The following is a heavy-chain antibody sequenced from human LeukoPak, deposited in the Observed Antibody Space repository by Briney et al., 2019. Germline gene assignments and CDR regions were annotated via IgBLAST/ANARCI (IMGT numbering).Heavy chain of an antibody. D-gene: IGHD3-3*01. V-gene: IGHV4-34*01. J-gene: IGHJ5*02. Sequence: AETLSLTCSVYGGSFSDDYWSWIRQPPGKGLEWIGEISHSGSTKFNPSLKSRVTISVDTSRNQFSLNLTSVTAADTAVYYCARAGLSIFGMITPNWFDPWGQGTLVSVSS. CDR3: ARAGLSIFGMITPNWFDP. CDR2: ISHSGST. CDR1: GGSFSDDY.